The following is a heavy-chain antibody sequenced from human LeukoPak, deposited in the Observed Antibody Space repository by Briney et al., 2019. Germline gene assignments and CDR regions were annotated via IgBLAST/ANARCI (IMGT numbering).Heavy chain of an antibody. J-gene: IGHJ4*02. CDR3: ARYCSSTSVLSNGVDY. CDR2: IYYSGST. D-gene: IGHD2-2*01. CDR1: GGSISSGGYY. V-gene: IGHV4-31*03. Sequence: SETLSLTCTVSGGSISSGGYYWSWIRQHPGKGLEWIGYIYYSGSTYYNPSRKSRVTISVDTSKNQFSLKLSSVTAADTAVYYCARYCSSTSVLSNGVDYWGQGTLVTVSS.